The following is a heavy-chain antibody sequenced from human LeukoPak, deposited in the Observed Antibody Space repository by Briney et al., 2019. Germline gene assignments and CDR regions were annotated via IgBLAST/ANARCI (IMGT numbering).Heavy chain of an antibody. CDR3: ARGLGRGTADY. J-gene: IGHJ4*02. D-gene: IGHD3-10*01. CDR1: GFNFANYG. CDR2: IDQPGSQH. V-gene: IGHV3-7*01. Sequence: GGSLRLSCSTFGFNFANYGVSWVRQAPGKGLEWVANIDQPGSQHYSVESVRGRFTISRDNAKNSLFLQLNSLRVEDTAVYYCARGLGRGTADYWGQGTLVTVSS.